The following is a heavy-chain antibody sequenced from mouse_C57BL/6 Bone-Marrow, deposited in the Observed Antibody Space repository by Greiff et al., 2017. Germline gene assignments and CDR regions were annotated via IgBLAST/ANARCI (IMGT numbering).Heavy chain of an antibody. J-gene: IGHJ1*03. CDR2: IHPNSGST. D-gene: IGHD2-2*01. CDR3: ARGRVVTTDWYFDV. Sequence: QGLEWIGMIHPNSGSTNYNEKFKSKATLTVDKSSSTAYMQLSSLTSEDSAVYYCARGRVVTTDWYFDVWGTVTTVTVSS. V-gene: IGHV1-64*01.